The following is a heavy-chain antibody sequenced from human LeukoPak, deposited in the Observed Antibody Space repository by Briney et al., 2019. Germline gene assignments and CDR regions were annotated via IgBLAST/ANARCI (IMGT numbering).Heavy chain of an antibody. J-gene: IGHJ5*02. V-gene: IGHV4-39*07. CDR1: GGSISSSSYY. CDR3: ARDQYLRWFDP. Sequence: PSETLSLTCTVSGGSISSSSYYWGWIRQPPGKGLEWIGSIYYSGSTYYNPSLKSRVTISVDTSKNQFSLKLSSVTAADTAVYYCARDQYLRWFDPWGQGTPVTVSS. D-gene: IGHD2/OR15-2a*01. CDR2: IYYSGST.